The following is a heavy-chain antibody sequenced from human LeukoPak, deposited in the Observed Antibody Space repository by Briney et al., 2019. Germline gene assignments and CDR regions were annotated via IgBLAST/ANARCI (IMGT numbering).Heavy chain of an antibody. J-gene: IGHJ5*02. V-gene: IGHV4-61*01. CDR1: GGSVSSGSYY. CDR2: IYYSGST. D-gene: IGHD1-26*01. CDR3: ARSRAFNSGAFDP. Sequence: SEPLSLTCTVSGGSVSSGSYYWSWIRQPPGKGLEWIGYIYYSGSTNYNPSLKSRVTISVDTSKNQFSLRLNSVTAADTAVYYCARSRAFNSGAFDPWGQGSLVTVSS.